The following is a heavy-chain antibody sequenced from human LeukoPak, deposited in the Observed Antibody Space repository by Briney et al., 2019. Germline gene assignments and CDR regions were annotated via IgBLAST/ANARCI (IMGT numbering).Heavy chain of an antibody. Sequence: GGSLRLSCAASGFTVSSNYMSWVRQAPGKGLEWVSLIYTGGSTYYADSVKGRFTISRDNSKNTLYLQINSLRADDSAVYYCVRDWHCSGGSCSSDYWGQGTLVTVSS. J-gene: IGHJ4*02. CDR3: VRDWHCSGGSCSSDY. V-gene: IGHV3-53*01. CDR1: GFTVSSNY. D-gene: IGHD2-15*01. CDR2: IYTGGST.